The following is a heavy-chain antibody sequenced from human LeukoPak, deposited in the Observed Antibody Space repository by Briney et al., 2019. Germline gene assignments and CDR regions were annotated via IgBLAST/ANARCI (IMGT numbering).Heavy chain of an antibody. Sequence: SVKVSCKASGGTFSSYAISWVRQAPGQGLEWMGRIIPILGIANYAQKFQGRVTITADKSTSTAYMELSSLRSEDTAVYYCAGRGVRILVNAFDIWGQGTMVTVSS. V-gene: IGHV1-69*04. CDR1: GGTFSSYA. CDR3: AGRGVRILVNAFDI. CDR2: IIPILGIA. D-gene: IGHD1-26*01. J-gene: IGHJ3*02.